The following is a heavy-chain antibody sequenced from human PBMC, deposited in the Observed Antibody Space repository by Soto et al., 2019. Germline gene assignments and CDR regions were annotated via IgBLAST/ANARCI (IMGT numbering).Heavy chain of an antibody. D-gene: IGHD6-19*01. CDR1: GVTFSSYA. CDR3: ARAIAVAGTGYYYGMDV. V-gene: IGHV3-30-3*01. J-gene: IGHJ6*02. CDR2: ISYDGSNK. Sequence: GGSLRLSCAASGVTFSSYAMHWVRQAPGKGLEWVAVISYDGSNKYYADSVKGRFTISRDNSKNTLYLQMNSLRAEDTAVYYCARAIAVAGTGYYYGMDVWGQGTTVTV.